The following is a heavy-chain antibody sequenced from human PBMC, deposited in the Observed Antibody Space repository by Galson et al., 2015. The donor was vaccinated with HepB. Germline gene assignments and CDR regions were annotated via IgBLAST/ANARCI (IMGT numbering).Heavy chain of an antibody. CDR2: INAGNGNT. J-gene: IGHJ6*02. CDR3: AILWFGGESTYYYYGMDV. D-gene: IGHD3-10*01. V-gene: IGHV1-3*01. Sequence: SVKVSCKASGYTFTSYAMHWVRQAPGQRLEWMGWINAGNGNTKYSQKFQGRVTITRDTSASTAYMELSSLRSEDTAVYYCAILWFGGESTYYYYGMDVWGQGTTVTVSS. CDR1: GYTFTSYA.